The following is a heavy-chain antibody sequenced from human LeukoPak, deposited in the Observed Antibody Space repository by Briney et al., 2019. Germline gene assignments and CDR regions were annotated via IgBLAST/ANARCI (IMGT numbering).Heavy chain of an antibody. CDR2: IYYSGRT. J-gene: IGHJ6*03. CDR1: GGSISSYY. CDR3: ARNLYYDFPYMDV. V-gene: IGHV4-59*01. D-gene: IGHD3-3*01. Sequence: SETLSLTCTVSGGSISSYYWSWIRQPPGKGLERIGYIYYSGRTNYNPSLKSRVTISVDTSKNQFSLKLSSVTAADTAVYYCARNLYYDFPYMDVWGKGTTVTVSS.